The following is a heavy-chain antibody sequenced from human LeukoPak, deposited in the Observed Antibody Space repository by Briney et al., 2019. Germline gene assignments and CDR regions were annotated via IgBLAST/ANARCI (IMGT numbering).Heavy chain of an antibody. CDR2: IYYSGTT. J-gene: IGHJ4*02. CDR3: ARGVYIAAAQYGY. Sequence: TSETLSLTCTVSGGSLSSHYWRWIRQPPGKGLEWIGYIYYSGTTNYNPSLKSRVTISVDTSKNQFSLKLSSVTAADTAVNYCARGVYIAAAQYGYWGQGTLVTVSS. CDR1: GGSLSSHY. V-gene: IGHV4-59*11. D-gene: IGHD6-13*01.